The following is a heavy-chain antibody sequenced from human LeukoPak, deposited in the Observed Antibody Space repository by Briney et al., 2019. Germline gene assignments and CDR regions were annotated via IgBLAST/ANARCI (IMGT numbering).Heavy chain of an antibody. V-gene: IGHV1-3*01. CDR3: ARDGPRVTQPFDY. CDR1: GGTFSSYA. Sequence: ASVKVSCKASGGTFSSYAISWVRQAPGQGLEWMGWINAANGNTRYSQKFQGRVTITRDTSAATAYMELSSLTSEDTAVFYCARDGPRVTQPFDYWGQGTLVTVSS. J-gene: IGHJ4*02. D-gene: IGHD4-11*01. CDR2: INAANGNT.